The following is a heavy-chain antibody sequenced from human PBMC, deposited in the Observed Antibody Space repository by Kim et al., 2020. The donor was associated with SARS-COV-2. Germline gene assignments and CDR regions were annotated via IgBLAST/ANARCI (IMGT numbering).Heavy chain of an antibody. V-gene: IGHV4-39*07. Sequence: SETLSLTCTVSGGSISSSSYYWGWIRQPPGKGLEWIGSIYYSGSTYYNPSLKSRVTISVDTSKNQFSLKLSSVTAADTAVYYCARGRGYSYGYDGNDAFDIWGQGTMVTVSS. D-gene: IGHD5-18*01. CDR1: GGSISSSSYY. CDR2: IYYSGST. J-gene: IGHJ3*02. CDR3: ARGRGYSYGYDGNDAFDI.